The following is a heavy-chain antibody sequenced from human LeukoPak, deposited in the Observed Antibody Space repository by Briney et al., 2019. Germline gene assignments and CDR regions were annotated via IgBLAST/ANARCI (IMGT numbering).Heavy chain of an antibody. CDR3: AKARHYYGSGSYCFEY. V-gene: IGHV1-69*04. J-gene: IGHJ4*02. CDR1: GGTFSSYA. CDR2: IIPILGIA. D-gene: IGHD3-10*01. Sequence: SVKVSCKASGGTFSSYAINWVRQAPGQGLEWMGRIIPILGIANYAQKFQGRVTITADKSTSTAYMELSSLRSEDTAVYYCAKARHYYGSGSYCFEYWGQRTLVTVSS.